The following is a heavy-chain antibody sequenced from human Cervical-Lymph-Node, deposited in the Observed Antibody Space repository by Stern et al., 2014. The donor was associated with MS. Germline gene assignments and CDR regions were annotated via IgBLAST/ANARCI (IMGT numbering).Heavy chain of an antibody. Sequence: QITLKESGPTLVKPTQTLTLTCTFSGFSLTTTGVSVGWIRQPPGKALEWLALIYWDDDKRYRASLKSRLTITKDTSKNQVVLTMTNMDPVDTATYYCAHTDSSTNLNCFDPWGQGTLVTVSS. CDR1: GFSLTTTGVS. J-gene: IGHJ5*02. CDR2: IYWDDDK. D-gene: IGHD2-2*01. V-gene: IGHV2-5*02. CDR3: AHTDSSTNLNCFDP.